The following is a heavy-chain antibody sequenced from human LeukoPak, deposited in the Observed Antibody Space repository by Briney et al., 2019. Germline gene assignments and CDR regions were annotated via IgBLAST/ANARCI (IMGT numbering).Heavy chain of an antibody. Sequence: SGGSLRLSCAASGFTFSSYAMSWVRQAPGKGLEWVSAISGSGGSTYYADSVKGRFTISRDNSKNTLYLQMNSLRAEDTAVYCCAKDVGGATPYEYWGQGTLVTVSS. CDR3: AKDVGGATPYEY. J-gene: IGHJ4*02. V-gene: IGHV3-23*01. D-gene: IGHD1-26*01. CDR2: ISGSGGST. CDR1: GFTFSSYA.